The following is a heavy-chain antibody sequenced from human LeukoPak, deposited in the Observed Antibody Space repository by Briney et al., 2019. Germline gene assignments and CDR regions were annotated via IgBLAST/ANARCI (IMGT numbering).Heavy chain of an antibody. D-gene: IGHD3-16*01. CDR2: IYYSGST. J-gene: IGHJ4*02. CDR1: GGSVASYY. CDR3: ARDHGGYYFDY. Sequence: SETLSLTCTVSGGSVASYYWSWFRQPPGKRLEWIGHIYYSGSTNYNPSLKSRVSISVDTSKNQFSLRLNSVTAADTAVYYCARDHGGYYFDYWGQGTLVTVSS. V-gene: IGHV4-59*02.